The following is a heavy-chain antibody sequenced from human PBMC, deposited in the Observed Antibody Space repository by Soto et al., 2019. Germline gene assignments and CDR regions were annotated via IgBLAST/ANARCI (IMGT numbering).Heavy chain of an antibody. CDR3: ARVALGYCSSTSCHPGAFDI. V-gene: IGHV3-30-3*01. CDR1: GFTFSSYA. J-gene: IGHJ3*02. D-gene: IGHD2-2*01. Sequence: GGSLRLSCAASGFTFSSYAMHWVRQAPGKGLEWVAVISYDGSNKYYADSVKGRFTISRDNSKNTLYLQMNSLRAEDTAVYYCARVALGYCSSTSCHPGAFDIWGQGTMVTVSS. CDR2: ISYDGSNK.